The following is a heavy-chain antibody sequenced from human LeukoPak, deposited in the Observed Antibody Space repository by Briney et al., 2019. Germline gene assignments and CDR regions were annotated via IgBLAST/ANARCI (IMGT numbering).Heavy chain of an antibody. D-gene: IGHD6-19*01. CDR2: INPDNGNA. V-gene: IGHV1-3*01. CDR1: GYPFISYV. J-gene: IGHJ5*02. CDR3: ARVVSGWPFDP. Sequence: GASVKASCKASGYPFISYVIHWVRQAPGQRLEWMGWINPDNGNAEYSQKFQGRITITRDPSATTAYMELSSLRSEDMAVYYCARVVSGWPFDPWGQGTLVTVSS.